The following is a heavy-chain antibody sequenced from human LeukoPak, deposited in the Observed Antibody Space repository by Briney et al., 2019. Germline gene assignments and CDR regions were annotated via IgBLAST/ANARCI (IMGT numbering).Heavy chain of an antibody. V-gene: IGHV4-59*01. D-gene: IGHD6-13*01. CDR2: IYYSGST. J-gene: IGHJ4*02. CDR1: GGSISSYC. CDR3: ARKGSSSWANPFDY. Sequence: SESLSLTCTASGGSISSYCWSWIRQPPGKGLEWIGYIYYSGSTNYNPSLKSRVTISVDTSKNQFSLKLSSVTAADTAVYFCARKGSSSWANPFDYWGQGTLVTVSS.